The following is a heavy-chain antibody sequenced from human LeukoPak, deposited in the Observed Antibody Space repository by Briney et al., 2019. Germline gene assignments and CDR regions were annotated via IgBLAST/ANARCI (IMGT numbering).Heavy chain of an antibody. V-gene: IGHV4-34*01. D-gene: IGHD3-3*01. CDR3: ARGYYDFWSGYYVRDWFDP. Sequence: PGGSLRLSCAASGFTFSDYYMSWIRQPPGKGLEWIGEINHSGSTNYNPSLKSRVTISVDTSKNQFSLKLSSVTAADTAVYYCARGYYDFWSGYYVRDWFDPWGQGTLVTVSS. J-gene: IGHJ5*02. CDR1: GFTFSDYY. CDR2: INHSGST.